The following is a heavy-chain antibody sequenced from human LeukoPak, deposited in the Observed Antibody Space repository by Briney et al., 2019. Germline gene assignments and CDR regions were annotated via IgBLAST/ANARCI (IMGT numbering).Heavy chain of an antibody. D-gene: IGHD5-12*01. J-gene: IGHJ4*02. Sequence: SVKVSCKASGGTFSSYAISWVRQAPGQGLEWMGGIIPIFGTANYAQKFQGRVTITADKSTSTAYMELSSLRSEDTAVYYCARDGYSGYDLLSYYFDYWGQGTLVTVSS. CDR1: GGTFSSYA. V-gene: IGHV1-69*06. CDR3: ARDGYSGYDLLSYYFDY. CDR2: IIPIFGTA.